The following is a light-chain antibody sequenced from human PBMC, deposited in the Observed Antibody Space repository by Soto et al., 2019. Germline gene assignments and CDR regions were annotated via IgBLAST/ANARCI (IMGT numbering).Light chain of an antibody. CDR1: QDIREF. V-gene: IGKV1-33*01. Sequence: DFQVTQSPSSLSASVGGRCTITCQAIQDIREFLNWYEQKPGAAPKLLIYDASNLKAGVPSRFSGSGSGTDFTFTISSLPPEDVATYYCQQYDNTPLTFGGGTKVDIK. CDR2: DAS. J-gene: IGKJ4*01. CDR3: QQYDNTPLT.